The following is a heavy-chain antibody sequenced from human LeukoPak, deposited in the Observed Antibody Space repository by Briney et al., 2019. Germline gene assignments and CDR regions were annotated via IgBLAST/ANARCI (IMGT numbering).Heavy chain of an antibody. CDR1: GFTFSGYA. J-gene: IGHJ4*02. D-gene: IGHD3-10*01. V-gene: IGHV3-23*01. Sequence: GGSLRLSCAASGFTFSGYAMSWVRPAAGKGLEWVSAICGGGVSTYYADSIKGRFTISRDDSKNTLYLQMNSLRAEDTAVYYCAKGMVRGVIPDYWGQGTLVTVSS. CDR3: AKGMVRGVIPDY. CDR2: ICGGGVST.